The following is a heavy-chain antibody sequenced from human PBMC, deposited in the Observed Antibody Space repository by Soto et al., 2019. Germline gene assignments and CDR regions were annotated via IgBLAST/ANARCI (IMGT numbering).Heavy chain of an antibody. J-gene: IGHJ6*02. CDR3: ARSEGNYDILTGYSNYYYYGMDV. CDR1: GGTFSSYA. CDR2: IIPIFGTA. Sequence: QVQLVQSGAEVQKPGSSVKVSCKASGGTFSSYAISWVRQAPGQGLEWMGGIIPIFGTANYAQKFQGRVTITADESTSTAYMELSSLRSEDTAVYYCARSEGNYDILTGYSNYYYYGMDVWGQGTTVTVSS. D-gene: IGHD3-9*01. V-gene: IGHV1-69*01.